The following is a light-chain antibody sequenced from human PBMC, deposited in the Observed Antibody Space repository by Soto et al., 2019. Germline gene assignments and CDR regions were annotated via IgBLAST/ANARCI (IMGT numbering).Light chain of an antibody. Sequence: TQSPSFLSASVGDRVTITCRASQGISSYLAWYQQKPGKAPKLLIYAASTLQSGVPSRLSGSGSGTEFTLTISSLQPEDFATYYCQQLNSYPHTFGQGTKVDIK. J-gene: IGKJ1*01. CDR3: QQLNSYPHT. CDR1: QGISSY. V-gene: IGKV1-9*01. CDR2: AAS.